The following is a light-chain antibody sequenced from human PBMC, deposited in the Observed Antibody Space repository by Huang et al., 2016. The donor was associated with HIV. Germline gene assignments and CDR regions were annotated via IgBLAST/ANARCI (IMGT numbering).Light chain of an antibody. J-gene: IGKJ1*01. CDR3: QQYAYSPRT. V-gene: IGKV3-20*01. Sequence: EIVLTQSPGTLSLSPGQGATLTFRASQGISTNYLAWYQQRPGQAPRLLIYGASSRSSGIPDRFSGSGSGTDFTLTISRLGPEDSAVYYCQQYAYSPRTFGQGSKVEIK. CDR2: GAS. CDR1: QGISTNY.